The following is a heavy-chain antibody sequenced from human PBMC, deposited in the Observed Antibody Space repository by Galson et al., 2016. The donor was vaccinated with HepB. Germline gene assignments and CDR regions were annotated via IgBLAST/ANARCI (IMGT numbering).Heavy chain of an antibody. CDR3: ARVWGSMLYYFDF. D-gene: IGHD3-16*01. Sequence: SETLSLTCGVSGGSISSSNWWTWVRQTPGKGLEWIGYIEYIGGTDYNPSLKSRVTISEDTSKNQFSLKLSSVTAADTAVYYCARVWGSMLYYFDFWGQGTLVTVYS. CDR2: IEYIGGT. J-gene: IGHJ4*02. V-gene: IGHV4-4*02. CDR1: GGSISSSNW.